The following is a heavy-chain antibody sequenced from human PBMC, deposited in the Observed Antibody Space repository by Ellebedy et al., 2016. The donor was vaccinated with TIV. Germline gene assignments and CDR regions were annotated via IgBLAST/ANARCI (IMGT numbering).Heavy chain of an antibody. CDR3: ARRSQHFDWLLGAALDI. CDR1: GFTVSSNY. V-gene: IGHV3-66*04. Sequence: GESLKISCAASGFTVSSNYMSWVRQAPGKGLEWVSVIYSGGSTYYADSVKGRFTISRDNSKNTLYLQMNSLRAEDTAVYYCARRSQHFDWLLGAALDIWGQGVMVTVSS. D-gene: IGHD3-9*01. CDR2: IYSGGST. J-gene: IGHJ3*02.